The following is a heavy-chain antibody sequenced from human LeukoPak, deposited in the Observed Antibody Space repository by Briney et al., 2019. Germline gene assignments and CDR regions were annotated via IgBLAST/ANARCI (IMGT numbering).Heavy chain of an antibody. J-gene: IGHJ5*02. CDR3: ASGYNWNYAWFDP. V-gene: IGHV4-39*01. Sequence: KPSETLSLTCTVSGGSISSSSYYWGWIRQPPGKGLEWIGSIYYSGSTYYNPSLKSRVTISVDTSKNQFSLKLSSVTAADTAVYYCASGYNWNYAWFDPWGQGTLVTVSS. CDR1: GGSISSSSYY. CDR2: IYYSGST. D-gene: IGHD1-7*01.